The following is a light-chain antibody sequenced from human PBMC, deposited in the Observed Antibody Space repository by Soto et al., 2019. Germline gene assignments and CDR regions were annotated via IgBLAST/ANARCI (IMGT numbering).Light chain of an antibody. CDR2: EVS. CDR3: SSFTDSSTQV. Sequence: QSALTQPASVSGSPGQSITISCTGTSSDVGGYSYVSWYQQHPDRAPKLMIFEVSNRPSGVSYRFSASKSGNTASLTIYDLRPEDEADYYCSSFTDSSTQVFGGGTKVTVL. J-gene: IGLJ2*01. CDR1: SSDVGGYSY. V-gene: IGLV2-14*01.